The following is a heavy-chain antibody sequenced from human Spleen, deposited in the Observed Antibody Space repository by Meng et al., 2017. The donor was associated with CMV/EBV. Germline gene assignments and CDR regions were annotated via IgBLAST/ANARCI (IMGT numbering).Heavy chain of an antibody. CDR2: ISSSSSYI. V-gene: IGHV3-21*01. CDR3: ARERGEAPYSSGWYEDY. J-gene: IGHJ4*02. D-gene: IGHD6-19*01. Sequence: GGSLRLSCAASGLTFSSYSMNWVRQAPGKGLEWVSSISSSSSYIYYADSVKGRFTISRDNAKNSLYLQMNSLRAEDTAVYYCARERGEAPYSSGWYEDYWGQGTLVTVSS. CDR1: GLTFSSYS.